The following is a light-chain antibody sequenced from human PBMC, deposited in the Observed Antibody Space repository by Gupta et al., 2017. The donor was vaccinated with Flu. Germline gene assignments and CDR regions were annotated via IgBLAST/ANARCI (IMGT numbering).Light chain of an antibody. CDR2: NDN. CDR3: QVWDSGSDRDVAVV. V-gene: IGLV3-21*02. Sequence: SYVMTQTPSVSVVPGQTARITCVGNNIESKSVHWYQKKPGQAPVVVIYNDNDRPSGIPERFSGSNSGNTATLTISRVEAGDEADYCCQVWDSGSDRDVAVVFGGGTRLAVL. J-gene: IGLJ2*01. CDR1: NIESKS.